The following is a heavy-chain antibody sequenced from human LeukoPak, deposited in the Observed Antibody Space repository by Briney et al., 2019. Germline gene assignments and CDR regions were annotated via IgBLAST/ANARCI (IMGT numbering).Heavy chain of an antibody. CDR3: AREALIEGFYYYMDV. CDR1: GVSISSYY. Sequence: SETLSLTCTVSGVSISSYYWSWVRQPAGKGLEWIGRIYASGNINYNPSLKSRVTMSIGTSKNQFSLKVNSVTAADTAVYYCAREALIEGFYYYMDVWGKGTTVTVSS. CDR2: IYASGNI. V-gene: IGHV4-4*07. J-gene: IGHJ6*03.